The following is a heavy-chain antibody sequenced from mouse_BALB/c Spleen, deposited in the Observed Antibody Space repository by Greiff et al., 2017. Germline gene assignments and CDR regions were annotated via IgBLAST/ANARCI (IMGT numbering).Heavy chain of an antibody. V-gene: IGHV1S135*01. J-gene: IGHJ3*01. CDR1: GYSFTGYN. CDR3: AREGDYDWGWFAY. Sequence: VQLQQSGPELGKPGASVKISCKASGYSFTGYNMYWVKQSHRKSLEWIGYIDPYNGGTSYNQKSKGKATLTVDKSSSTAYMHLNSLTSEDSAIYYCAREGDYDWGWFAYWGQGTLVTVSA. CDR2: IDPYNGGT. D-gene: IGHD2-4*01.